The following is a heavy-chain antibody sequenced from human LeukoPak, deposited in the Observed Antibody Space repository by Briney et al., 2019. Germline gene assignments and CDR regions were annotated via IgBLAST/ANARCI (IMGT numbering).Heavy chain of an antibody. CDR3: ARSDGYYSFDY. D-gene: IGHD2/OR15-2a*01. Sequence: GASVKVSCKASGYTFTDYYIHWVRQAPGQGLEWMGIINPSGGSTSFAQKFQGRVPMTRDTSTSTVYMELSSLRSEDTAIYYCARSDGYYSFDYWGQGTLVTVSS. CDR1: GYTFTDYY. V-gene: IGHV1-46*01. CDR2: INPSGGST. J-gene: IGHJ4*02.